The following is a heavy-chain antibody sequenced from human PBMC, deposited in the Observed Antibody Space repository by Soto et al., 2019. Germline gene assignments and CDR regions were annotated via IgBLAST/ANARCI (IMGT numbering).Heavy chain of an antibody. Sequence: GGSLRLSCAASGFTVSSNYMSWVRQAPGKGLEWVSAISGSGGSTYYADSVKGRFTISRDNSKNTLYLQMNSLRAEDTAVYYCAKENGYTSSWFEFDDWGQGTLGTVSS. D-gene: IGHD6-13*01. V-gene: IGHV3-23*01. CDR2: ISGSGGST. CDR3: AKENGYTSSWFEFDD. CDR1: GFTVSSNY. J-gene: IGHJ4*02.